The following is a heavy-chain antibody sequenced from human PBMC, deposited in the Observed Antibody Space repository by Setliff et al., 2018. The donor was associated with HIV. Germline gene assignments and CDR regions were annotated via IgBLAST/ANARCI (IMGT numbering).Heavy chain of an antibody. CDR2: INPSGGRT. D-gene: IGHD3-22*01. CDR3: AKVKKAYYHDSSGYGAFDI. CDR1: GYTFTSYY. Sequence: ASVKVSCKASGYTFTSYYMHWVRQAPGQGLEWMGIINPSGGRTSYAQKFQGRVTLTRDTSTSTVYMELNSLRSEDTAVYYCAKVKKAYYHDSSGYGAFDIWGQGTMVTVSS. V-gene: IGHV1-46*01. J-gene: IGHJ3*02.